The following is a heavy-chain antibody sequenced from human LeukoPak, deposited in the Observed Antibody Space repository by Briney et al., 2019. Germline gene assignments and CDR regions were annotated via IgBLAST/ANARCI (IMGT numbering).Heavy chain of an antibody. V-gene: IGHV4-59*08. CDR3: ARHPDSGYDYMGIDY. CDR2: IYYSGST. J-gene: IGHJ4*02. D-gene: IGHD5-12*01. CDR1: GGSISSYY. Sequence: SETLSLTCTVSGGSISSYYRSWIRQPPGKGLEWIGYIYYSGSTNYNPSLKSRVTISVDTSKNQFSLKLSSVTAADTAVYYCARHPDSGYDYMGIDYWGQGTLVTVSS.